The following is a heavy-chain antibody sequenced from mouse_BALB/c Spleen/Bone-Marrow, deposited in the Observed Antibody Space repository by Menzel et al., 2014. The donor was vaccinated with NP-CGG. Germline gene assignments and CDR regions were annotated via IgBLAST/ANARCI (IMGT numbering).Heavy chain of an antibody. J-gene: IGHJ2*01. CDR2: IHPNSGNT. V-gene: IGHV1S130*01. D-gene: IGHD2-14*01. CDR1: GYTFTSSW. Sequence: QVQLQQSGSVLVRPGASVKLSCRASGYTFTSSWMHWAKQRPGQGPEWIGEIHPNSGNTNYNEKFKGKATLTVDTSSSTAYVDLRSLTSEDSAVYYCARHFRYAYYFDYWGQGTTLTVSS. CDR3: ARHFRYAYYFDY.